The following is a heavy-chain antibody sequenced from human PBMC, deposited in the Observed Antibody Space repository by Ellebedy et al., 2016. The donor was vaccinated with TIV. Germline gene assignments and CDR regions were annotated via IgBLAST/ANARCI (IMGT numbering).Heavy chain of an antibody. Sequence: GSLRLXCAVYGGSFSGYYWTWIRQAPGKGPEWIGEINDSGTTNYNPSLKSRVTISVDTSKNQLSLKLSSVTATDTAVYYCVRRLGARPPSDWGQGTLVTVSS. J-gene: IGHJ4*02. CDR3: VRRLGARPPSD. V-gene: IGHV4-34*01. D-gene: IGHD1-26*01. CDR2: INDSGTT. CDR1: GGSFSGYY.